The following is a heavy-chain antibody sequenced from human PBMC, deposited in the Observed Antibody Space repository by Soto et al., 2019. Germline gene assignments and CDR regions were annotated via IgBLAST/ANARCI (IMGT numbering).Heavy chain of an antibody. D-gene: IGHD2-15*01. J-gene: IGHJ4*02. V-gene: IGHV3-21*01. CDR2: ISSSSSYI. Sequence: GGSLRLCCAASGFTFISYSMNWVSQAPGKGLEWVSSISSSSSYIYYADSVKGRFTISRDNAKNSLYLQMNSLRAEDTAVYYCARVFTSRSPLNWGQGTLVTVSS. CDR1: GFTFISYS. CDR3: ARVFTSRSPLN.